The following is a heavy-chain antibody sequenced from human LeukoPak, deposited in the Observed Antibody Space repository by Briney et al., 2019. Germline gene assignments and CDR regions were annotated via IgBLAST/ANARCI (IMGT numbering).Heavy chain of an antibody. CDR2: INPNSGGT. D-gene: IGHD6-19*01. V-gene: IGHV1-2*02. CDR3: ARFPYSSGIRYYYYGMDV. Sequence: ASVKVSCKASGYTFTGYYMHWVRQAPGQGLEWVGWINPNSGGTNYAQKFQGRVTMTRDTSISTAYMELSRLRSDDTAVYYCARFPYSSGIRYYYYGMDVWGQGTTVTVSS. J-gene: IGHJ6*02. CDR1: GYTFTGYY.